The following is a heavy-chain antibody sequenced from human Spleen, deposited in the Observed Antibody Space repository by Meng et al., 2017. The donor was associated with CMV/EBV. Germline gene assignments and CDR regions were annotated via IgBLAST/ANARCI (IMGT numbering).Heavy chain of an antibody. V-gene: IGHV3-7*01. CDR2: IKQDGSEK. CDR1: GFTFSSYS. Sequence: GESLKISCAAFGFTFSSYSMNWVRQAPGKGLEWVANIKQDGSEKYYVDSVKGRFTISRDNAKNSLYLQVNSLRAEDTAVYYCARLFSSSSFDSWGQGTLVTVSS. J-gene: IGHJ4*02. D-gene: IGHD6-6*01. CDR3: ARLFSSSSFDS.